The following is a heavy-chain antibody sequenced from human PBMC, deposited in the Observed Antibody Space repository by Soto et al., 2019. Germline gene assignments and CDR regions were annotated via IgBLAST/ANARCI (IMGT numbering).Heavy chain of an antibody. D-gene: IGHD3-10*01. Sequence: QTGGSLRLSCAASGFTFSTYWMSWVRQAPGKGLEWVANIKQDGSEEYYVDSVKGRFTISRDNAKNSLYLQMNSLRAEDTAVYYCARDETYYYGSGPVGGQGTLVTVSS. CDR2: IKQDGSEE. CDR1: GFTFSTYW. CDR3: ARDETYYYGSGPV. V-gene: IGHV3-7*01. J-gene: IGHJ4*02.